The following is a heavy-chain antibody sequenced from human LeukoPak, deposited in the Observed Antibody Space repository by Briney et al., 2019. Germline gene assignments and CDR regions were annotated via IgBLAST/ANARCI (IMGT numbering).Heavy chain of an antibody. CDR2: ISWNSGHI. CDR3: AKDRGGIAAAGTNYYYYYMDV. CDR1: GFIFDDYA. J-gene: IGHJ6*03. Sequence: QPGGSLRLSCAASGFIFDDYAMHWVRQAPGKGLEWVSGISWNSGHIGYADSVKGRFTISRDNSKNTLYLQMNSLRAEDTAVYYCAKDRGGIAAAGTNYYYYYMDVWGKGTTVTVSS. D-gene: IGHD6-13*01. V-gene: IGHV3-9*01.